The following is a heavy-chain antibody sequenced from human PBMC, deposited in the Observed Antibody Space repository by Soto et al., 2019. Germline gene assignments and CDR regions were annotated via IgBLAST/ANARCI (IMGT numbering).Heavy chain of an antibody. V-gene: IGHV1-18*01. CDR2: ISAYNVNT. CDR3: AREGPAPYYYYGMDV. CDR1: GYSFTTYG. Sequence: QVQLVQSGGEVKKPGASVKVSCKTSGYSFTTYGISWVRQAPGQGLEWMGGISAYNVNTNYAQKLQDRVTMTTDTSTSTADMGLRSLRSDDTAVYYCAREGPAPYYYYGMDVWGQGSTVTVSS. J-gene: IGHJ6*02.